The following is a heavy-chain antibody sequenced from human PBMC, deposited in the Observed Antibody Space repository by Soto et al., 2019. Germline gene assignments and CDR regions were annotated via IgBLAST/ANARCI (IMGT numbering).Heavy chain of an antibody. D-gene: IGHD4-17*01. J-gene: IGHJ4*02. CDR3: ARIGTVSLDF. Sequence: PSETLSLTCTVSGGPISTGNWWTWVRQSPEKGLEWIGEIFRSGNTYYNPSFKSRVTISVDNSNNQFSLRLNSVTAADTAVYYCARIGTVSLDFWGPGTLVTVSS. V-gene: IGHV4-4*02. CDR2: IFRSGNT. CDR1: GGPISTGNW.